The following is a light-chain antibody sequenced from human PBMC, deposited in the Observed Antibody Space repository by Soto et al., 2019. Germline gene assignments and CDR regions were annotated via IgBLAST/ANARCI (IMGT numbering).Light chain of an antibody. J-gene: IGLJ3*02. CDR3: AAWDGSLNVVL. CDR2: SSN. V-gene: IGLV1-44*01. CDR1: SSNIGTNT. Sequence: QSVLTQPPSASGTPGQRVTISCSGSSSNIGTNTVNWYQQFPSSAPKLLMYSSNQRPSGVPDRFSGSKSGTSASLAISGLQSEDEADYYCAAWDGSLNVVLFGGGTKVTVL.